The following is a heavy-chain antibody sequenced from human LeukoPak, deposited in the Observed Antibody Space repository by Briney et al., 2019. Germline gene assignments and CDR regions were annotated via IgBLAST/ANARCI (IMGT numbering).Heavy chain of an antibody. V-gene: IGHV3-49*03. CDR3: TRDLFYCSGGSCYPS. Sequence: GGSLRLSCTASGFTFGDYAMSWFRQAPGKGLEWVGFIRSKAYGGTTEYAASVKGIFTISRDDSKSIAYLQMNRLKTEDTAVYYCTRDLFYCSGGSCYPSWGQGTLVTVSS. CDR2: IRSKAYGGTT. D-gene: IGHD2-15*01. CDR1: GFTFGDYA. J-gene: IGHJ4*02.